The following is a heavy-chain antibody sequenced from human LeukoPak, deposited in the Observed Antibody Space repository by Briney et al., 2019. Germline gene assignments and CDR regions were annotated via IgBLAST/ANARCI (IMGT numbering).Heavy chain of an antibody. V-gene: IGHV3-23*01. CDR2: ISGRGGST. Sequence: GGSLRLSCAASGFTLTSYAMSWVRQAPGKGLEWVSGISGRGGSTNYADSVKGRFTVSRDNSKNTLYLQMNSLRAEDTAVYYCARGPAGEVSDYFDYWGQGTLVTVSS. CDR3: ARGPAGEVSDYFDY. J-gene: IGHJ4*02. D-gene: IGHD1-26*01. CDR1: GFTLTSYA.